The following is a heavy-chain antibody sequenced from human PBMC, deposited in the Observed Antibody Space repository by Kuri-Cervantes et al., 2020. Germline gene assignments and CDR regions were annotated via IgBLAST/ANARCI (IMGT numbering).Heavy chain of an antibody. CDR3: ARGYYGSGSYSIFYYYGMDV. D-gene: IGHD3-10*01. Sequence: ASVKVSCKASGYTFSAYFIHWVRQAPGQGLEWLGRVNCNGGGTNYAQKFQGRVTMTRDTSISTAYMELSRLRSDDTAVYYCARGYYGSGSYSIFYYYGMDVWGQGTTVTVSS. J-gene: IGHJ6*02. CDR1: GYTFSAYF. V-gene: IGHV1-2*06. CDR2: VNCNGGGT.